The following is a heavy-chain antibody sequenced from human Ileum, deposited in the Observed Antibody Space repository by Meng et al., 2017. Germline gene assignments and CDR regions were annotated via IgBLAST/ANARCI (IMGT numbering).Heavy chain of an antibody. Sequence: VTRVECRGRCVPPGCDVVLSCTASGFAFSASAMVWVRQAPGTRLEWVSIVSYHGADTFYADSVKSRFTISRDNSKNTVALQMDSLRAEDTALYFCAKGLTVAFTTYHFDYWGQGTLVTVSS. CDR2: VSYHGADT. D-gene: IGHD3-9*01. J-gene: IGHJ4*02. CDR3: AKGLTVAFTTYHFDY. V-gene: IGHV3-23*04. CDR1: GFAFSASA.